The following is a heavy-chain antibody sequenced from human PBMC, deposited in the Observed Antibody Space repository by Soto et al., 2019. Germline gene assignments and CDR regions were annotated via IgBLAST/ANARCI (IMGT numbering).Heavy chain of an antibody. Sequence: QVQLVQSGAEVKKPGASVKVSCKASGYTFITYGVSWVRQAHGQGLDWLGWISSYNGNTRYAERLQGRVTMTTDTTTNTAYMELSNLRSDDTAVYYCARGPTDYYDNSANYFLDYWGQGTLVTVSS. V-gene: IGHV1-18*01. CDR1: GYTFITYG. CDR2: ISSYNGNT. CDR3: ARGPTDYYDNSANYFLDY. J-gene: IGHJ4*02. D-gene: IGHD3-22*01.